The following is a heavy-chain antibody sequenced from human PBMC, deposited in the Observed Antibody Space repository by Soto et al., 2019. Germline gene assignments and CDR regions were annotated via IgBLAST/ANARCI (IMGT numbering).Heavy chain of an antibody. V-gene: IGHV4-4*02. J-gene: IGHJ4*02. CDR3: ARVYSGSYSDS. CDR1: GGSFSSNNW. CDR2: IFHSGST. D-gene: IGHD1-26*01. Sequence: SETLSLTCAVSGGSFSSNNWWSWVRQPPGKGLEWIGEIFHSGSTHYSPSLKSRVTISVDKSKKYFSLNLTSVTAADTAVYYCARVYSGSYSDSWGQGTLVTVSS.